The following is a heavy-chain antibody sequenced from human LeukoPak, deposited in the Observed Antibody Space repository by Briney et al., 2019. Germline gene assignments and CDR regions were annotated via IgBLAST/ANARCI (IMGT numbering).Heavy chain of an antibody. V-gene: IGHV3-48*03. CDR3: ARGVRGYSQGSRFDY. CDR1: GFAFSAYE. CDR2: ISSSGNTI. D-gene: IGHD5-18*01. J-gene: IGHJ4*02. Sequence: GGSLRLSCAASGFAFSAYEMNWIRQAPGKGLEWVSYISSSGNTIYYAGSVKGRFTISRDNAKNSLYLQVNSLRDNDTAVYYCARGVRGYSQGSRFDYWGQGTLVTVSS.